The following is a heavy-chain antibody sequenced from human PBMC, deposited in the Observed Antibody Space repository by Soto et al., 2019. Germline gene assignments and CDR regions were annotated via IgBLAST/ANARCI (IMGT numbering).Heavy chain of an antibody. CDR3: VRGQPHRITIFEVVIRSYAYGMDV. CDR1: GGSFTGYY. D-gene: IGHD3-3*02. CDR2: INYRGSS. J-gene: IGHJ6*02. Sequence: QVQLQQWGAGLLKPSETLSLTCAVYGGSFTGYYWTWIRQTPGKGLEWIGEINYRGSSYYNPSLWSRISMAVDTSKNQFSLKVRSVTAADTAVYFCVRGQPHRITIFEVVIRSYAYGMDVCGQGTTVTVSS. V-gene: IGHV4-34*01.